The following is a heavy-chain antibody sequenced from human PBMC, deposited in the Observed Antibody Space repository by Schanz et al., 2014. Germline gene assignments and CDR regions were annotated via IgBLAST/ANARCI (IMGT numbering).Heavy chain of an antibody. CDR3: AKDLPAVAVAPLMTGLYDS. V-gene: IGHV3-23*01. Sequence: EVQLLESGGDLVQPGGSLRLSCVVSGFTFRGYAMSWVRQAPGKGLQWVSTISNGGGGYISYADFVKGRFTISRDNAKNSLHLQMNSLRAEDTAVYHCAKDLPAVAVAPLMTGLYDSWGQGTLVTVSS. CDR1: GFTFRGYA. CDR2: ISNGGGGYI. D-gene: IGHD6-19*01. J-gene: IGHJ4*02.